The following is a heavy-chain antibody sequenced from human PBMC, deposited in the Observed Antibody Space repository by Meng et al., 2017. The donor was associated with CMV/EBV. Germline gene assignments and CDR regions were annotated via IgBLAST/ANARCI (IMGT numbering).Heavy chain of an antibody. V-gene: IGHV3-21*01. J-gene: IGHJ5*02. Sequence: MHWVRQAPGTGLDWVSSISSSSSYIYYADSVKGRFTISRDNAKNSLYLQMNSLRAEDTAVYYCARDPLLSLGYDSSGYYGFPNWFDPWGQGTLVTVSS. CDR3: ARDPLLSLGYDSSGYYGFPNWFDP. CDR2: ISSSSSYI. D-gene: IGHD3-22*01.